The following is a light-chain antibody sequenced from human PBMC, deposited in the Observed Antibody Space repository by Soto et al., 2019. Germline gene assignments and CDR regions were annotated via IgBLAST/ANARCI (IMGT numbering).Light chain of an antibody. V-gene: IGKV3-15*01. Sequence: EIVMTQSPATLSVSPGERATLSCRASQSVSSNLAWYQQKPGQAPRLLIYGASTRATGIPARFSGSGSGTDFTLTISSRRSEVLAFYSCQHWWTFGKGTKV. J-gene: IGKJ1*01. CDR3: QHWWT. CDR1: QSVSSN. CDR2: GAS.